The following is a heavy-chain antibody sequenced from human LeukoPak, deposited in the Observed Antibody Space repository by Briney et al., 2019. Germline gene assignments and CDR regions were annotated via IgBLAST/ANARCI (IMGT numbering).Heavy chain of an antibody. CDR3: AKDFTIIGTNIDY. CDR1: GFTFSSYG. CDR2: ISFDGSNK. V-gene: IGHV3-30*18. Sequence: GGSLRLSCAASGFTFSSYGMHWVRRAPGKGLEWVAFISFDGSNKYYADSMKGRFTISRDNSKTTLYLQMNSLRAEDTAVYYCAKDFTIIGTNIDYWGQGTLVTVSS. D-gene: IGHD3-22*01. J-gene: IGHJ4*02.